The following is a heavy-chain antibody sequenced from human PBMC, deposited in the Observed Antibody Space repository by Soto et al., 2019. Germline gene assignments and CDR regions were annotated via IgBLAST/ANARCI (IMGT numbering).Heavy chain of an antibody. D-gene: IGHD5-18*01. J-gene: IGHJ6*02. CDR3: ARSRGYTYDHYGMDV. Sequence: QVQLVQSGAEVKKPGASVKVSCKASGYTFTSYDIIWVRQATGQGLEWMGWMNPNSGNTATAQKFQGRVTFSRSTSISPAYVELSSLRSEDTAVYYCARSRGYTYDHYGMDVWGQGTTVTVSS. CDR1: GYTFTSYD. CDR2: MNPNSGNT. V-gene: IGHV1-8*01.